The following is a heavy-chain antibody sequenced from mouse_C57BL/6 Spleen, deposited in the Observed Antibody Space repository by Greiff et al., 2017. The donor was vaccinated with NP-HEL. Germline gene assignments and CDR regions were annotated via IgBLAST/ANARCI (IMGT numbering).Heavy chain of an antibody. Sequence: EVKLVESEGGLVQPGSSMKLSCTASGFTFSDYYMAWVRQVPEKGLEWVANINYDGSSTYYLDSLKSRFIISRDNAKNILYLQMSSLKSEDTATYYCARDLLGLCDWGQGTLVTVSA. D-gene: IGHD3-3*01. CDR2: INYDGSST. CDR1: GFTFSDYY. V-gene: IGHV5-16*01. CDR3: ARDLLGLCD. J-gene: IGHJ3*01.